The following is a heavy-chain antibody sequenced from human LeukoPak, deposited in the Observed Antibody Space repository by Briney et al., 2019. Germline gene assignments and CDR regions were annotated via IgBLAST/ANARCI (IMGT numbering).Heavy chain of an antibody. Sequence: GRSLRLSCAASGFTFSSYAMHWVRQAPGKGLEWVAVISYDGSNKYYADSVKGRFTISRDNSENTLYLQMNSLRAEDTAVYYCAKVGVRYSYYYYYMDVWGKGTTVTISS. CDR2: ISYDGSNK. V-gene: IGHV3-30*04. D-gene: IGHD3-9*01. CDR1: GFTFSSYA. J-gene: IGHJ6*03. CDR3: AKVGVRYSYYYYYMDV.